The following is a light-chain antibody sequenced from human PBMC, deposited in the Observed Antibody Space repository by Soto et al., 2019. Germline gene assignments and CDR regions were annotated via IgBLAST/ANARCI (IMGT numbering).Light chain of an antibody. CDR3: QQYNDYQYT. J-gene: IGKJ2*01. CDR2: KAT. V-gene: IGKV1-5*03. CDR1: QSITTW. Sequence: DIQMTQSPSTLSASVGDRVTITCRASQSITTWLAWYQQKRGKAPKLLIYKATNLQSGVPSRFSGSGSGTEFSLTISSLQPEDFAIYYCQQYNDYQYTFGQGTKLEIK.